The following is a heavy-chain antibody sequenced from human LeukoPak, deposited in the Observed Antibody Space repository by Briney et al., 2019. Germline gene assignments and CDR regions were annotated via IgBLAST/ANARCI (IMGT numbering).Heavy chain of an antibody. V-gene: IGHV4-30-4*01. CDR3: ARRANWGSSYYFDY. J-gene: IGHJ4*02. CDR1: GASIRSGDYY. Sequence: SETLSLTCTVSGASIRSGDYYWSWIRQPPGKGLEWIGYIYDSGSTYYNPSLKSRITISVDTSENRFSLKLSSVTAADTAVYYCARRANWGSSYYFDYWGQGTLVTVSS. CDR2: IYDSGST. D-gene: IGHD7-27*01.